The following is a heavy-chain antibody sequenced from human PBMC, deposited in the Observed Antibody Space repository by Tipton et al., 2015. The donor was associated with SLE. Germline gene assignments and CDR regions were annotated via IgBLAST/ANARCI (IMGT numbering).Heavy chain of an antibody. CDR1: GGSFSGYY. CDR2: INHGGST. D-gene: IGHD2-15*01. J-gene: IGHJ4*02. V-gene: IGHV4-34*01. Sequence: LRLSCAVYGGSFSGYYWSWIRQPPGKGLEWIGEINHGGSTNHNPSLKNRVAISVDTSKNQFSLKLNSVTAADTAVYYCARHEGGRLAYCSDGTCAPDSWGQGALVTVSS. CDR3: ARHEGGRLAYCSDGTCAPDS.